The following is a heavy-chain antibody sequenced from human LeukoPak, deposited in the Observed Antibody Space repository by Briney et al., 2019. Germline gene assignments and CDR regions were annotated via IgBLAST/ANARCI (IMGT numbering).Heavy chain of an antibody. D-gene: IGHD4-23*01. CDR3: ARGDNGGSNDY. V-gene: IGHV4-34*01. Sequence: SETLSLTCAVYGGSFSGYYWSGLRQPPGKGREWVGEIKHSGSTNYNPSRKSRVTISVHTSKTQFSLKLSSVPAADTAVYYCARGDNGGSNDYWGQGPLVPVSS. J-gene: IGHJ4*02. CDR1: GGSFSGYY. CDR2: IKHSGST.